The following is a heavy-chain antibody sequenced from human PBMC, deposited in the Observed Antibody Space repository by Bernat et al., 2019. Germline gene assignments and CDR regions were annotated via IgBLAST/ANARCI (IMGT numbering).Heavy chain of an antibody. J-gene: IGHJ4*02. D-gene: IGHD3-22*01. CDR2: IYYSGST. CDR3: ARQATPTIVSKDYYDSSGYYLDY. Sequence: QLQLQESGPGLVKPSETLSLTCTVSGGSISSSSYYWGWIRQPPGKGLEWIGSIYYSGSTYYNPSLKSRVTISVDTSKNQFSLKLSSVTAADTAVYYCARQATPTIVSKDYYDSSGYYLDYWGQGTLVTVSS. CDR1: GGSISSSSYY. V-gene: IGHV4-39*01.